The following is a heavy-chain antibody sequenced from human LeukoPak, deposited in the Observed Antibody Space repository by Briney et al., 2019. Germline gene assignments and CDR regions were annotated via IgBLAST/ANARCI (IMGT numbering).Heavy chain of an antibody. J-gene: IGHJ4*02. Sequence: PSETLSLTCTVSGGSISSTAYYWGWIRQPPGKGLEWIGSIYYSGSTYYNPSLKSRVTISVDTSKNQFSLKLSSVTAADTAVYYCARDRVTIFGGNIFPYYFDYWGQGTLVTVSS. CDR3: ARDRVTIFGGNIFPYYFDY. CDR1: GGSISSTAYY. D-gene: IGHD3-3*01. V-gene: IGHV4-39*07. CDR2: IYYSGST.